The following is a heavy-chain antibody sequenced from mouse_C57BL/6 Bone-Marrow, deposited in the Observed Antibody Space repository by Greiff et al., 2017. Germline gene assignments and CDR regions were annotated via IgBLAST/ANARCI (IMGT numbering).Heavy chain of an antibody. CDR2: IYPADGDT. CDR3: ARSFYYSNLAWYTY. Sequence: VQLQQSGAELVKPGASVKISCKASVYAFRSYWLNWVNQRPGKGLEGIGQIYPADGDTNYNGKFKGKATLFADKSSGTAYMQLSSLTSEDSAVYFWARSFYYSNLAWYTYWGQGTLVTVSA. V-gene: IGHV1-80*01. J-gene: IGHJ3*01. D-gene: IGHD2-5*01. CDR1: VYAFRSYW.